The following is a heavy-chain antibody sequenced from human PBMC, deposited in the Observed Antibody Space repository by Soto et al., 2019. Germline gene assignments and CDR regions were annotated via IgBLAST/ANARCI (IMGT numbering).Heavy chain of an antibody. J-gene: IGHJ5*02. CDR1: GGTFSSYA. CDR2: IIPIFGTA. CDR3: ARHPVVVAATANWFDP. Sequence: SVKVSCKASGGTFSSYAISWVRQAPGQGLEWMGGIIPIFGTANYAQKFQGRVTITADESTSTAYMELSSLRSEDTAVYYCARHPVVVAATANWFDPWGQGTLVTVSS. V-gene: IGHV1-69*13. D-gene: IGHD2-15*01.